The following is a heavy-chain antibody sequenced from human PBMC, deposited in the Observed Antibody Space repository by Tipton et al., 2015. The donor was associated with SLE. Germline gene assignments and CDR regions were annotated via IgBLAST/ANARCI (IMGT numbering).Heavy chain of an antibody. V-gene: IGHV3-23*01. J-gene: IGHJ3*02. CDR2: ISSSANT. CDR1: GFTFSNYA. D-gene: IGHD4-17*01. CDR3: ARGGLTTVTTDDAFDI. Sequence: GSLRLSCAASGFTFSNYAMSWVRQAPGKGLEWVSAISSSANTYYAASVRGRFTISRDNSRNTLYLQMNSLRAEDTAVYFCARGGLTTVTTDDAFDIWGQGTMVTVSS.